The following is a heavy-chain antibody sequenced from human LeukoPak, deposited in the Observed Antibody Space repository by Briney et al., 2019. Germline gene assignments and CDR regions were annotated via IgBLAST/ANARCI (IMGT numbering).Heavy chain of an antibody. CDR2: VYYSGST. V-gene: IGHV4-59*01. J-gene: IGHJ4*02. Sequence: ETLSLTCTVSGGSISTYYWSWVRQPPGKGLEWIGYVYYSGSTKYNPSLKSGGTISIDTSKNQFSLKLSSVTAADTAVYYCASMFYYDSNGYRYYFDFWGQGALVTVSS. CDR1: GGSISTYY. D-gene: IGHD3-22*01. CDR3: ASMFYYDSNGYRYYFDF.